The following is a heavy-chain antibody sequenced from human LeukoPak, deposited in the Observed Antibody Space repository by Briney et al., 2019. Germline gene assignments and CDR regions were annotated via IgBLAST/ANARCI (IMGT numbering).Heavy chain of an antibody. D-gene: IGHD2-15*01. CDR3: ASPGGSLNWFDP. Sequence: PSETLSLTCTVSGGSISNYLWSWIRQAPGKGLEYIGFIYYSGNTNYNPSLKSRVTISLDTSKNQFSLKLSSVTAADTAVYYCASPGGSLNWFDPWGQGTLVTVSS. CDR2: IYYSGNT. CDR1: GGSISNYL. J-gene: IGHJ5*02. V-gene: IGHV4-59*12.